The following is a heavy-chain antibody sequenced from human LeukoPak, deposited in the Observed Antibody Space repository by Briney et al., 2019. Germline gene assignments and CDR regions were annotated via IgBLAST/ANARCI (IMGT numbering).Heavy chain of an antibody. CDR1: GGSFSGYY. J-gene: IGHJ4*02. CDR3: ARGKIAAAGRTFDY. CDR2: INHSGST. D-gene: IGHD6-13*01. V-gene: IGHV4-34*01. Sequence: SETLSLTCAVYGGSFSGYYWSWIRQPPGKGLECIGEINHSGSTNYNPSLKSRVTISVDTSKNQFSLKLSSVTAADTAVYYCARGKIAAAGRTFDYWGQGNLVAVSS.